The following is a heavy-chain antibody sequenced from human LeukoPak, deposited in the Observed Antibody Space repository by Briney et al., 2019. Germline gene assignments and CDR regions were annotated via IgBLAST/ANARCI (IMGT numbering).Heavy chain of an antibody. CDR3: TRGSDGEYDS. CDR2: VHYTGIT. Sequence: SSETLSLTCTVSSGSISRYYWSWIRQPPGKGLEWIGYVHYTGITNYSPSLKSRVTISLDTSKKQFSLKLSSVTAADTAVYYCTRGSDGEYDSWGQGTLVTVSS. J-gene: IGHJ4*02. V-gene: IGHV4-59*08. CDR1: SGSISRYY. D-gene: IGHD5-24*01.